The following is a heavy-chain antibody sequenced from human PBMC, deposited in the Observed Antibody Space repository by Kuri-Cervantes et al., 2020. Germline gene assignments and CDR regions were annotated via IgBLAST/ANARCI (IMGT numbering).Heavy chain of an antibody. CDR2: IDYSGVS. V-gene: IGHV4-59*01. D-gene: IGHD3-9*01. CDR3: ARYHDTAGYYFDF. CDR1: GYSIFNGYY. Sequence: SETLSLTCAVSGYSIFNGYYWSWIRQSPGKGLEWIGYIDYSGVSSYNPSLKSRVTMSVATSKKQFSLELVSVTAADTAVYYCARYHDTAGYYFDFWGQGALVTVSS. J-gene: IGHJ4*02.